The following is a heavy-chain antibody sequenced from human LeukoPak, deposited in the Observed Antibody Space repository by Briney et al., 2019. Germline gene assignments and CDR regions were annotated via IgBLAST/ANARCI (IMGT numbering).Heavy chain of an antibody. D-gene: IGHD3-22*01. CDR2: LSYDGSDK. CDR3: ARPYYDSSGYRFDY. Sequence: GGSRKLSCAASGFTFSNYPMHWVRQVPGKGLEWVAVLSYDGSDKYYADSVKGRFTISRDNSKNTLYLQMNSLRAEDTAVYYCARPYYDSSGYRFDYWGQGTLVTVSS. V-gene: IGHV3-30-3*01. CDR1: GFTFSNYP. J-gene: IGHJ4*02.